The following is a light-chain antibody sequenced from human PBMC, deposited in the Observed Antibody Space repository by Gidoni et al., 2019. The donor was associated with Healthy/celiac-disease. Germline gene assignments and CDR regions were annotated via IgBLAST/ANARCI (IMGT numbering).Light chain of an antibody. CDR1: QSVSSN. V-gene: IGKV3-15*01. J-gene: IGKJ1*01. CDR3: QQYNNWPPWT. Sequence: DIVMTQSPATLSVSPGERATLSCRASQSVSSNLAWYQQKPGQAPRLLIYGASTRATGSPARCSGSGSGTEFTLTISSLQSEDFAVYYCQQYNNWPPWTFGQGTKVEIK. CDR2: GAS.